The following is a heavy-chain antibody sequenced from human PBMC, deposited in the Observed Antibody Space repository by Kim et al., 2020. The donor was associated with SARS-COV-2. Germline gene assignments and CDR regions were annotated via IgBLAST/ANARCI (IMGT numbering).Heavy chain of an antibody. CDR2: ISSSGSTI. CDR1: GFTFSSYE. D-gene: IGHD3-22*01. V-gene: IGHV3-48*03. J-gene: IGHJ3*02. CDR3: AREERITMLVVVITSAFDI. Sequence: GGSLRLSCAASGFTFSSYEMNWVRQAPGKGLEWVSYISSSGSTIYYADSVKGRFTISRDNAKNSLYLQMNSLKAQNTAVYYCAREERITMLVVVITSAFDIGGQETMVTVSS.